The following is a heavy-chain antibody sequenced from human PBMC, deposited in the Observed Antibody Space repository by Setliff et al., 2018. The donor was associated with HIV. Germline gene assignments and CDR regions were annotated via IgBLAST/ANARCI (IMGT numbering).Heavy chain of an antibody. Sequence: SETLCLTCTVSGGSISSDSYYWSLIRQPAGKGLEWIGHIYTSGSTNYDPSLKSRVTISVDMSKNQFSLKLNSVTAADTAVYHCARGDTYYHESSGYVKSALDCFDIWGQGTMVTVSS. CDR3: ARGDTYYHESSGYVKSALDCFDI. J-gene: IGHJ3*02. CDR1: GGSISSDSYY. V-gene: IGHV4-61*09. CDR2: IYTSGST. D-gene: IGHD3-22*01.